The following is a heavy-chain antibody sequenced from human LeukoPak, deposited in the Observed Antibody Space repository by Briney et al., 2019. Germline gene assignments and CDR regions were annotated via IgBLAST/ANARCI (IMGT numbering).Heavy chain of an antibody. Sequence: PSETLSLTCTVSGGSISSYYWSWIRQPPGKGLEWIGYIYYSGSTNYNPSLKSRVTISVDTSKNQFSLKLSSVTAADTAVYYCARGAYSGSYYVPFDCWGQGTLVTVSS. D-gene: IGHD1-26*01. V-gene: IGHV4-59*01. CDR2: IYYSGST. CDR3: ARGAYSGSYYVPFDC. CDR1: GGSISSYY. J-gene: IGHJ4*02.